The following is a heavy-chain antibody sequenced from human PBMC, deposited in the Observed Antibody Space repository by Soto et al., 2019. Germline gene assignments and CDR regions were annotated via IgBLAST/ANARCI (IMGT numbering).Heavy chain of an antibody. V-gene: IGHV3-23*01. CDR1: GFTFSNYA. CDR3: ARNYHHSGGGFDY. CDR2: IGGSGDDI. Sequence: GGSLRLSCAASGFTFSNYALTWVRQVPGRGLEWVSAIGGSGDDIFYADSVKGRFTISRDNSKNTLFLQMNSLRAEDTAVYYCARNYHHSGGGFDYWGQGTLVTIST. J-gene: IGHJ4*02. D-gene: IGHD2-15*01.